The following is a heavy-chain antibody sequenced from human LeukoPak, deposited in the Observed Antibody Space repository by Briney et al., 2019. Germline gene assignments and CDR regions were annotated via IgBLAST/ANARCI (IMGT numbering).Heavy chain of an antibody. CDR1: GFTFSSYG. CDR2: INHSGST. D-gene: IGHD2-21*02. Sequence: GSLRLSCAASGFTFSSYGMSWIRQPPGKGLEWIGEINHSGSTNYNPSLKSRVTISVDTSKNQFSLKLSSVTAADTAVYYCARAATVTAESAFGYWGQGTLVSVSS. CDR3: ARAATVTAESAFGY. V-gene: IGHV4-34*01. J-gene: IGHJ4*02.